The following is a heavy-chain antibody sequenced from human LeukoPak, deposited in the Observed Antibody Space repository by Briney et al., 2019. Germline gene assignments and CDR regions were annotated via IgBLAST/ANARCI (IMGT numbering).Heavy chain of an antibody. CDR2: IYYNGKT. CDR3: ARAPPEESWLVYFDS. CDR1: GYSISSGYY. Sequence: SETLSLTCTVSGYSISSGYYWGWIRQPPGKGLEWIGYIYYNGKTNYNPSLKSRVTISVDTSKYQFSLSLRSVTPADTAMYFCARAPPEESWLVYFDSWGQGTLVTVSS. D-gene: IGHD6-19*01. V-gene: IGHV4-61*01. J-gene: IGHJ4*02.